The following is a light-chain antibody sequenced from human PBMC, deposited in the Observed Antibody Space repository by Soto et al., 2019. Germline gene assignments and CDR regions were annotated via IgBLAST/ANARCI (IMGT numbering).Light chain of an antibody. Sequence: DLQMTQSPSSLSASVGDRVTITCRASESASNYIHWYQQKPGKVPKLLIYGISSLQSGVPSRFGGSGFETEFTLTISSLQPDDLATYFCQQTYSTPYSFGRGTKVEL. J-gene: IGKJ2*01. CDR3: QQTYSTPYS. CDR2: GIS. V-gene: IGKV1-39*01. CDR1: ESASNY.